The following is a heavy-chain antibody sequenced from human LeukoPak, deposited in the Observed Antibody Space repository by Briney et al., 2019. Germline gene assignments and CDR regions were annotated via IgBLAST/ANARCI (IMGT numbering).Heavy chain of an antibody. Sequence: GGSLRLSCAASGFTFSSYAMSWVRQAPGKGLEWVSAISGSGGSTYYADSVKGRFTISRGNSKNTLYLQMNSLRAEDTAVYYCANLGGYCSSTSCYNGYWGQGTLVTVSS. CDR2: ISGSGGST. V-gene: IGHV3-23*01. CDR1: GFTFSSYA. CDR3: ANLGGYCSSTSCYNGY. J-gene: IGHJ4*02. D-gene: IGHD2-2*02.